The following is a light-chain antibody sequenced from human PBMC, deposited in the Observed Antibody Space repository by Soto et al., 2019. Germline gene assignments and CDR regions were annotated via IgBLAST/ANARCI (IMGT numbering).Light chain of an antibody. V-gene: IGLV2-23*01. CDR3: CSYAGSRV. J-gene: IGLJ1*01. CDR2: EGS. CDR1: SSDVGSYNL. Sequence: QSVLTQPASVSGSPGQSITISCTGTSSDVGSYNLVSWYQQHPGKAPKLMIYEGSKRPSGVSSRFSGSKSGNTASLTISGLQADDEADYYCCSYAGSRVFGTGTKLIVL.